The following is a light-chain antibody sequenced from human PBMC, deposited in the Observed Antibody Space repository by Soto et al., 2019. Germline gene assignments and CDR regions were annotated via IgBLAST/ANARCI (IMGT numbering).Light chain of an antibody. Sequence: DIQMTQSPSTLSASVGDRVTITCRASQSISSWLAWYQQKPGKAPKLLIYKASTLESGVPSRFSGSESGTAFTLTIISLQPDDFAPYYCQQYNSYSPYTFGQGTKLEIK. J-gene: IGKJ2*01. CDR1: QSISSW. CDR2: KAS. V-gene: IGKV1-5*03. CDR3: QQYNSYSPYT.